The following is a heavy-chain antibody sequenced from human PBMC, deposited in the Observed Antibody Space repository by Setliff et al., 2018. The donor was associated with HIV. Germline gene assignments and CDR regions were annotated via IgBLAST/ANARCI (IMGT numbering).Heavy chain of an antibody. CDR1: GGSITSNRHY. Sequence: SETLSLTCTVSGGSITSNRHYWSWIRQPAGKGLEWIGNRYAGGSANYAPSLKGRVSISVDTSNNQFSLRLSSVTAADTAVYYCALTGHRLLRGYMDVWGKGTTVTVSS. CDR3: ALTGHRLLRGYMDV. D-gene: IGHD2-15*01. CDR2: RYAGGSA. J-gene: IGHJ6*03. V-gene: IGHV4-61*09.